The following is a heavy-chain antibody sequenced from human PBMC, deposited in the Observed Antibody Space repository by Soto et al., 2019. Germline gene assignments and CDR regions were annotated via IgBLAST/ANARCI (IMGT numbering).Heavy chain of an antibody. Sequence: RGSLRLSCAASGFTFSMYWMHWVRQVPGKGPEWVSRINDDGSSTNYADSVKGRFTISRDNAKNTLYLQMNALRAEDTAVYYCTRGHRSTSTGTGAFWGQGTMVTVYS. CDR1: GFTFSMYW. V-gene: IGHV3-74*01. CDR2: INDDGSST. J-gene: IGHJ4*02. CDR3: TRGHRSTSTGTGAF. D-gene: IGHD1-1*01.